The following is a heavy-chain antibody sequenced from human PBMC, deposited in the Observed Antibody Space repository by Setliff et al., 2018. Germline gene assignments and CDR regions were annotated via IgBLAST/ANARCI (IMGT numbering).Heavy chain of an antibody. J-gene: IGHJ6*03. CDR1: GGTFSSYG. CDR2: TIPIFGTT. D-gene: IGHD5-18*01. Sequence: SVKVSCKASGGTFSSYGISWVRQAPGQGLEWMGGTIPIFGTTNYAQKFQGRVTIITDESTSTAYVELSSLTSADTAVYYCAREGVDTRSSTDYRYYMDVWGKGTTVTVSS. CDR3: AREGVDTRSSTDYRYYMDV. V-gene: IGHV1-69*05.